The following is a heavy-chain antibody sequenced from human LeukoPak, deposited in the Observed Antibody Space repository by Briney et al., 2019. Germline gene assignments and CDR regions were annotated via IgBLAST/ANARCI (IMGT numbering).Heavy chain of an antibody. CDR2: IYYSGST. V-gene: IGHV4-59*08. D-gene: IGHD6-25*01. Sequence: SETLSLTCTVSVGSISSYYWSWIRQPPGKGLEWIGYIYYSGSTNYNPSLKSRVTISVDTSKNQFSLKLSSVTAAHTAVYYCARQGGGFWYFDLWGRGTLLTVSS. CDR3: ARQGGGFWYFDL. CDR1: VGSISSYY. J-gene: IGHJ2*01.